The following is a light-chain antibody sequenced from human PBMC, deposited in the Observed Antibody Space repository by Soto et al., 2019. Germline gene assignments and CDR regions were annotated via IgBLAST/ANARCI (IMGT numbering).Light chain of an antibody. CDR2: QDI. CDR1: SSDVGRYSL. CDR3: CSYAVGTSVV. J-gene: IGLJ2*01. V-gene: IGLV2-23*01. Sequence: QSALTQPASVSGSLGQSITISCTGTSSDVGRYSLVSWYQQYPGKAPRLMIYQDIERPSGVSNRFSASKSGNTASLTISGLQTEDEANYYCCSYAVGTSVVFGGGTQLTVL.